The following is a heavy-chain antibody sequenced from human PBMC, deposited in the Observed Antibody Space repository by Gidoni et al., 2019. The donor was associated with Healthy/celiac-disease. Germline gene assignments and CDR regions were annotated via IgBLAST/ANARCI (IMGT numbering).Heavy chain of an antibody. CDR1: GFTFSSYS. V-gene: IGHV3-21*01. CDR3: ARGGDGYNA. J-gene: IGHJ4*02. Sequence: EVQLVESGGGLVKPGGSLRLSCAASGFTFSSYSMNWVRQAPGKGREWVSSISSSSSYIYYADSVKGRFTISRDNAKNSLYLQMNSLRAEDTAVYDCARGGDGYNAWGQGTLVTVSS. D-gene: IGHD5-12*01. CDR2: ISSSSSYI.